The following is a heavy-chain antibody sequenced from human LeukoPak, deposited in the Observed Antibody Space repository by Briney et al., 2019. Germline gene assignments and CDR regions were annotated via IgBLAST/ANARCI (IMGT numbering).Heavy chain of an antibody. CDR2: IIPILGIA. CDR3: ARTSYYDSSGYYSDY. CDR1: GGTFSSYT. D-gene: IGHD3-22*01. V-gene: IGHV1-69*10. J-gene: IGHJ4*02. Sequence: SVKVSCKASGGTFSSYTISWVRQAPGQGLEWMGGIIPILGIANYAQKFQGRVTITADKSTSTAYMELSSLRSEDTAVYYCARTSYYDSSGYYSDYWGQGTLVTVSS.